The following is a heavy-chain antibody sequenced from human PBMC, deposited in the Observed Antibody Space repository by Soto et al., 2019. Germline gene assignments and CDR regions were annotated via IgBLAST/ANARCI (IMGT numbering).Heavy chain of an antibody. D-gene: IGHD6-13*01. CDR2: VSSSGRTI. CDR1: GFTFSDYY. J-gene: IGHJ1*01. Sequence: QVQLVESAGGLVKPGGSLRLSCAASGFTFSDYYMSWIRQAPGKGLEWVSYVSSSGRTIYYADSVKGRFTISRDNAKNRLYLQMNSMRAEDTAVYYCARNLLQEESIAGAGVAPDRYFQHWGQGNLVTV. CDR3: ARNLLQEESIAGAGVAPDRYFQH. V-gene: IGHV3-11*01.